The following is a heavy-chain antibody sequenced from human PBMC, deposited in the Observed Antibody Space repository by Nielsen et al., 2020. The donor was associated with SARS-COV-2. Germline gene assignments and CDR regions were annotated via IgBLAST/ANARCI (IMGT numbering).Heavy chain of an antibody. D-gene: IGHD3/OR15-3a*01. CDR1: GFSLSSYW. CDR2: IKEDGSKK. Sequence: GGSLRLSCAASGFSLSSYWMTWVRQAPGKGLEWVANIKEDGSKKTYVDSVKGRFTISRDNAKSSLYLQMDSLRAEDTALYYCARDPRIWTVSFSVDIETYTYFGLDVWGQGTTVTVSS. J-gene: IGHJ6*02. CDR3: ARDPRIWTVSFSVDIETYTYFGLDV. V-gene: IGHV3-7*01.